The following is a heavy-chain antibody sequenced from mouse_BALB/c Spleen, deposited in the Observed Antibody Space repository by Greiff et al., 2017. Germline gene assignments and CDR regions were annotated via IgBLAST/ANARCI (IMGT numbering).Heavy chain of an antibody. Sequence: EVKLVESGPGLVKPSQSLSLTCSVTGYSITSGYYWNWIRQFPGNKLEWMGYISYDGSNNYNPSLKNRISITRDTSKNQFFLKLNSVTTEDTATYYCARRGPYDYDGYAMDYWGQGTSVTVSS. CDR2: ISYDGSN. J-gene: IGHJ4*01. CDR3: ARRGPYDYDGYAMDY. CDR1: GYSITSGYY. D-gene: IGHD2-4*01. V-gene: IGHV3-6*02.